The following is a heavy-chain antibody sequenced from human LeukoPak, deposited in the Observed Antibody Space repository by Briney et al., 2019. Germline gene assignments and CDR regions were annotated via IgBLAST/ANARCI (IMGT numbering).Heavy chain of an antibody. J-gene: IGHJ4*02. Sequence: SETLSITCTVSSGSISSGGYYWSWIRQHPGKGLEWIGYIYYSGSTYYNPSLKSRVTISVDTSKNQFSLKLSSVTAADTAVYYCARVADSSGYQYYFDYWGQGTLVTVSS. V-gene: IGHV4-31*03. CDR1: SGSISSGGYY. CDR3: ARVADSSGYQYYFDY. CDR2: IYYSGST. D-gene: IGHD3-22*01.